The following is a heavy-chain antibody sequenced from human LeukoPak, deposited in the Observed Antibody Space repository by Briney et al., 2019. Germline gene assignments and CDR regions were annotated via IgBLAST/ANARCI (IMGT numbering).Heavy chain of an antibody. CDR2: ISSSSSTI. V-gene: IGHV3-48*01. CDR1: GFTFSSYS. Sequence: GGSLRLSCAASGFTFSSYSMNWVRQAPGKGLEWVSYISSSSSTIYYADSVKGRFTISRDNAKNSLYLQMNSLRAEDTAVYYCARDNDFWSGYGLYHYYYMDVWGKGTTVTVSS. D-gene: IGHD3-3*01. CDR3: ARDNDFWSGYGLYHYYYMDV. J-gene: IGHJ6*03.